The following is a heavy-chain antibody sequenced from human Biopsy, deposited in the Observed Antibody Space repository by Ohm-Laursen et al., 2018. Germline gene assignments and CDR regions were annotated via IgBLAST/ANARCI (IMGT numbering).Heavy chain of an antibody. CDR2: IFYDGSNT. CDR3: AKDRYNYTPIGGFSMDV. Sequence: SLRLSCAATGFTFNNYGMKWVRQAPGKGLEWVAFIFYDGSNTYYADSVKGRFTISRDNSRDTLYLQMSSLRAEDTAVYYCAKDRYNYTPIGGFSMDVWGQGTTVTVSS. J-gene: IGHJ6*02. CDR1: GFTFNNYG. V-gene: IGHV3-30*18. D-gene: IGHD5-18*01.